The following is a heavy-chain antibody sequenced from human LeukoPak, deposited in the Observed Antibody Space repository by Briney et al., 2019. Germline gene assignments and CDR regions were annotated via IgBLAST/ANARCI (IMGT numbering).Heavy chain of an antibody. V-gene: IGHV4-4*08. CDR1: GDSISSHY. CDR3: ASLRERSYYARGFDY. J-gene: IGHJ4*02. D-gene: IGHD3-3*01. Sequence: PSETLSLTCTVSGDSISSHYWSWIRQPPGKGLEWIGYIYDSGSTYYNSSFKSRVTISVDTSKIHFSLKLSSVTAADTAVYYCASLRERSYYARGFDYWGQGTLVTVSS. CDR2: IYDSGST.